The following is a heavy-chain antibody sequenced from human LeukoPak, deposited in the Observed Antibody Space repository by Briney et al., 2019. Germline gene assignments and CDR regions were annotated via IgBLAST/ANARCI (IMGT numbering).Heavy chain of an antibody. Sequence: GGSLRLSCAASGFTFSSYWMSWVRQAPGKGLEWVANIKQDGSEKYYVDSVKGRFTISRDNAKNSLYLQMNSLRAEDTAVYYCSKTTETEHSGGYFDYWGQGTLVTVSS. CDR1: GFTFSSYW. CDR3: SKTTETEHSGGYFDY. CDR2: IKQDGSEK. V-gene: IGHV3-7*03. J-gene: IGHJ4*02. D-gene: IGHD3-16*01.